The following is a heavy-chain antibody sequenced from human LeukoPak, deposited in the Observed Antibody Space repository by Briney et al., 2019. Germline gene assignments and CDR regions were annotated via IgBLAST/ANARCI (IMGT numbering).Heavy chain of an antibody. CDR1: GFTFSSYE. D-gene: IGHD5-24*01. CDR3: ARAKMATGGGTFDY. J-gene: IGHJ4*02. Sequence: GGSLRLSCAASGFTFSSYEMNWVRQAPGKGLEWVSYITSSGVTIYYADPVKGRFTISRGNAKNSLYLKMNSMRAEDTAVYYCARAKMATGGGTFDYWGQGTLVTVSS. V-gene: IGHV3-48*03. CDR2: ITSSGVTI.